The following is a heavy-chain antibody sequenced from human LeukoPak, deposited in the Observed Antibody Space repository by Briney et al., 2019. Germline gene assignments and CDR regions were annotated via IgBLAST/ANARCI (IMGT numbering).Heavy chain of an antibody. D-gene: IGHD2-2*01. J-gene: IGHJ4*02. Sequence: GASVKVSCKASGGTFSNYAISWVRQAPGQGLEWMGGIIPIFGTANYAQKFQGRVTITADESTSTAYMELSNLRSEDTAVYYCAKGRIPAIVVVPAAMIPDYWGQGTLVTVSS. CDR1: GGTFSNYA. CDR3: AKGRIPAIVVVPAAMIPDY. CDR2: IIPIFGTA. V-gene: IGHV1-69*13.